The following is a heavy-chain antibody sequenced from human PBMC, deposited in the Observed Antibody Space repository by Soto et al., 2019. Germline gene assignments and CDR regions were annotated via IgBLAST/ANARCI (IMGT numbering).Heavy chain of an antibody. D-gene: IGHD3-22*01. V-gene: IGHV3-48*02. Sequence: GGSLRLSCAASGFTFSSYSMNWVRQAPGKGLEWVSYISSSSSTIYYADSVKGRFTISRDNAKNSLYLQMNSLRDEDTAVYYCPRLVGFDYYHSSGYYYSAYYYYGMDVWGQGTTVTVS. CDR1: GFTFSSYS. CDR3: PRLVGFDYYHSSGYYYSAYYYYGMDV. J-gene: IGHJ6*02. CDR2: ISSSSSTI.